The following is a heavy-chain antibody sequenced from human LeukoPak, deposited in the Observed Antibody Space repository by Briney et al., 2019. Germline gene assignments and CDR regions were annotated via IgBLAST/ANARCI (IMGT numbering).Heavy chain of an antibody. CDR2: ISGSGGST. Sequence: PGGSLRLSCAASGFTFSSYAMSWVRQAPGKGLEWVSAISGSGGSTYYADSVKGRFTISRDNSKNTLYLQMNSLRAEATAVYYCARDPEGDGYNEPFDYWGQGTLVTVSS. J-gene: IGHJ4*02. CDR3: ARDPEGDGYNEPFDY. CDR1: GFTFSSYA. V-gene: IGHV3-23*01. D-gene: IGHD5-24*01.